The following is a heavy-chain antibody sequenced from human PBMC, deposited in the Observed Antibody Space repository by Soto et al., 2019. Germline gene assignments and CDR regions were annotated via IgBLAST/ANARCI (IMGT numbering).Heavy chain of an antibody. CDR3: ARDVVGATTYYSYGMDV. CDR2: IYSGGST. CDR1: GFTVSSNY. D-gene: IGHD1-26*01. V-gene: IGHV3-53*01. Sequence: EVQLVESGGGLIQPGGSLRLACAASGFTVSSNYMSWVRQAPGKGLEWVSVIYSGGSTYYADSVKGRFTISRDKSKNMLYLQMNSLRADDTAMYYCARDVVGATTYYSYGMDVWGQGTTVTVSS. J-gene: IGHJ6*02.